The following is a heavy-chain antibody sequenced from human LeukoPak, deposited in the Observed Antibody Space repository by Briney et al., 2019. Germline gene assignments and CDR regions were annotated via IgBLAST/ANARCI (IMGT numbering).Heavy chain of an antibody. CDR1: GGSFSGYY. D-gene: IGHD3-9*01. J-gene: IGHJ4*02. V-gene: IGHV4-34*01. CDR3: KQKTAYDILTGYYTSSIDY. Sequence: SETLSLTCAVYGGSFSGYYWSGIRQPPGKGLDWIGEINHGGSTNYKPSLKSRFNISVVTSKTQFSRKLSSVTAADTAVYFCKQKTAYDILTGYYTSSIDYWGQGTLVTVSS. CDR2: INHGGST.